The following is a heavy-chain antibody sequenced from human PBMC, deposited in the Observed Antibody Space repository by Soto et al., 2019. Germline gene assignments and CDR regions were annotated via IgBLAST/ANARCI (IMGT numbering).Heavy chain of an antibody. J-gene: IGHJ6*02. CDR1: GFTVSSNY. D-gene: IGHD1-26*01. CDR3: AKDRRPGGSYPNYYYGMDV. Sequence: GGSLRLSCAAPGFTVSSNYMSWVRQAPGKGLEWVSSISSSSTYIYYADSVKGRFTISRDNSKNTLYLQMNSLRAEDTAVYYCAKDRRPGGSYPNYYYGMDVWGQGTTVTVSS. V-gene: IGHV3-21*01. CDR2: ISSSSTYI.